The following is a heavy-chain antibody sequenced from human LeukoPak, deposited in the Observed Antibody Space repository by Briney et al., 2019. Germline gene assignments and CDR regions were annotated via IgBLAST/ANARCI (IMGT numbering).Heavy chain of an antibody. CDR1: GFTFSSCV. CDR2: ISGSGGST. J-gene: IGHJ4*02. Sequence: GGSLRLSCAASGFTFSSCVMSWVRQAPGKGLEWVSAISGSGGSTYYADSVKGRFTISRDNAKNSLYLQMNSLRAEDTTVYYCARDSIAAAGMVFDYWGQGTLVTVSS. D-gene: IGHD6-13*01. V-gene: IGHV3-23*01. CDR3: ARDSIAAAGMVFDY.